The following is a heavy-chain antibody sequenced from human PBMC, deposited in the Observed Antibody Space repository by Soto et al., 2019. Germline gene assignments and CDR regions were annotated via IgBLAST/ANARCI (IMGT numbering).Heavy chain of an antibody. J-gene: IGHJ4*02. D-gene: IGHD4-17*01. V-gene: IGHV4-59*08. CDR2: IYYSGST. CDR1: GGSISSYY. Sequence: PSETLSLTCTVSGGSISSYYGSWIRQPPGKGLEWIGYIYYSGSTNYNPSLKSRVTISVDTSKNQFSLKLSSVTAADTAVYYCASTSGDYVGYYFDYWGQGTLVTGSS. CDR3: ASTSGDYVGYYFDY.